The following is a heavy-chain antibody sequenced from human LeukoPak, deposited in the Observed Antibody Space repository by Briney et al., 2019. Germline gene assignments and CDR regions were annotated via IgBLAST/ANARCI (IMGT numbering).Heavy chain of an antibody. CDR1: GYTFTSYG. D-gene: IGHD1-26*01. Sequence: ASVTVSCKASGYTFTSYGISWVRQAPGQGLEWMGWISAYNGNTNYEQKFQGRVTITADESTSSAYMELSSLRSEDTAVYYCAREGIVGASFDYWGQGTLVTVSS. J-gene: IGHJ4*02. CDR3: AREGIVGASFDY. V-gene: IGHV1-18*01. CDR2: ISAYNGNT.